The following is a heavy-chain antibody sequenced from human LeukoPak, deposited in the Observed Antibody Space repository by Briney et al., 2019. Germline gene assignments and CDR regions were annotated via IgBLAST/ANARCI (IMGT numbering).Heavy chain of an antibody. V-gene: IGHV1-2*02. D-gene: IGHD3-9*01. CDR2: INPNSGGT. CDR3: ARYGGLRYFDWSPNLFDY. J-gene: IGHJ4*02. Sequence: GASLKVSCKASGYTFTGYYMHWVRQAPGQGLEWMGWINPNSGGTNYAQKFQGRVTMTRDTSISTAYMELSRLRSDDTAVYYCARYGGLRYFDWSPNLFDYWGQGTLVTVSS. CDR1: GYTFTGYY.